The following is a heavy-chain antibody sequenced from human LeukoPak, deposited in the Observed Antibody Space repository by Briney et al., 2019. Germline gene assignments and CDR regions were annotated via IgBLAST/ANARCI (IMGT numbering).Heavy chain of an antibody. V-gene: IGHV3-43D*03. D-gene: IGHD1-26*01. Sequence: GGSLRLSCAASGFTFDDYAMHWVRQAPGKGLEWVSLISWDGGSTYYADSVKGRFTISRDNSKNTLYLQMNSLRAEDTAIYYCAKSRGSYWVPEFDYWGQGTLVTVSS. CDR3: AKSRGSYWVPEFDY. CDR2: ISWDGGST. J-gene: IGHJ4*02. CDR1: GFTFDDYA.